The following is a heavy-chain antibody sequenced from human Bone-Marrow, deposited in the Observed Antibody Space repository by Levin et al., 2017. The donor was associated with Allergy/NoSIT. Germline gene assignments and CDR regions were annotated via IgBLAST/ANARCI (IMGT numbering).Heavy chain of an antibody. J-gene: IGHJ4*02. D-gene: IGHD4-17*01. V-gene: IGHV4-61*02. CDR2: IYTSGST. CDR3: ARSEEGYGDEEGYYFDY. CDR1: GGSISSGSYY. Sequence: SETLSLTCTVSGGSISSGSYYWSWIRQPAGKGLEWIGRIYTSGSTNYNPSLKSRVTISVDTSKNQFSLKLSSVTAADTAVYYCARSEEGYGDEEGYYFDYWGQGTLVTVSS.